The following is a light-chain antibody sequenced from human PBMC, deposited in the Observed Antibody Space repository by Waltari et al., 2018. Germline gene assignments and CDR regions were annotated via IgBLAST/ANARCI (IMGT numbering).Light chain of an antibody. CDR2: EVR. V-gene: IGLV2-14*01. CDR3: SAYTTSNTAL. Sequence: QSALTQPASVSGSPGQSITISCAGTSRDIGAYNYVSWFQQHPGKAPKPNIFEVRNRPSWVSNRFSGSKSANTASRPISGLQAEDEAYYYCSAYTTSNTALFGGGTKLTVL. J-gene: IGLJ2*01. CDR1: SRDIGAYNY.